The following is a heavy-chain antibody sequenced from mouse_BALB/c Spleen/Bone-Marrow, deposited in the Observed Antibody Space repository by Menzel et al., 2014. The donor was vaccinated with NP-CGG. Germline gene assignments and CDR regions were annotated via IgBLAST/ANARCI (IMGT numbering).Heavy chain of an antibody. CDR2: INPNYDST. CDR3: ARREGYDSYFDY. J-gene: IGHJ2*01. CDR1: GYTFTDYN. D-gene: IGHD2-2*01. V-gene: IGHV1-18*01. Sequence: VQLQQSGAELVKPGASVKISCKASGYTFTDYNMDWVKQSHGKSLEWIGDINPNYDSTSYNQKFKGKATLTVDESSSTAYMQHRSLTSEDAAVYDCARREGYDSYFDYWGQGPPLTVSS.